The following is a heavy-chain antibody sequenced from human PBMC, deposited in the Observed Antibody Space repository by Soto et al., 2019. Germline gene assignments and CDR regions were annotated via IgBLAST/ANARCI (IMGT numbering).Heavy chain of an antibody. V-gene: IGHV5-51*01. Sequence: RGESLKISCKASGYSFTTEWIAWVRQMPGKGLEWMGIIFPADSDTKYSPSFQGQVTISADKSTSTVHLQWSSLKASDTAMYYCARRAGSDYWGQGTLVTVSS. CDR1: GYSFTTEW. J-gene: IGHJ4*02. CDR2: IFPADSDT. CDR3: ARRAGSDY.